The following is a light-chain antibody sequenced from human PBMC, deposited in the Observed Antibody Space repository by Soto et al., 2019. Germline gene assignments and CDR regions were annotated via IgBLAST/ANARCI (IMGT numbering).Light chain of an antibody. CDR3: PSADSSATYV. J-gene: IGLJ1*01. Sequence: SYELTQPPSVSVSPGQKARITCSGDELPKQYAYWYQQKPGQAPVLVIYKDRERPSGIPERFSGSSSGTTVTLTISGVQAEDEADYYCPSADSSATYVFGTGTKLTVL. CDR1: ELPKQY. V-gene: IGLV3-25*02. CDR2: KDR.